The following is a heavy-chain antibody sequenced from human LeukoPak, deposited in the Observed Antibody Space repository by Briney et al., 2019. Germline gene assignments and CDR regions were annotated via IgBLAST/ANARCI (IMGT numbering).Heavy chain of an antibody. CDR2: IKSEGEGATT. Sequence: GGSLRLSCASSGFTIGTAWMSWVRQAPGKGLEWLGHIKSEGEGATTDYAATAKGRFAISRDDSKNMIYLQMSSLKMDDTAIYYCIAHFPYFYGFDVWGKGTTVTVSS. V-gene: IGHV3-15*01. CDR3: IAHFPYFYGFDV. D-gene: IGHD3-3*02. J-gene: IGHJ6*04. CDR1: GFTIGTAW.